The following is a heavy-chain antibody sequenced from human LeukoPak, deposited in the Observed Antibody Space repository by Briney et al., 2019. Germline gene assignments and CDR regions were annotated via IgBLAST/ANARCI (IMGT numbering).Heavy chain of an antibody. CDR1: GGSFSGYY. Sequence: SETLSLTCAVYGGSFSGYYWSWIRQPPGKGLEWIGEINHSGSTNYNPSLKSRVTISVDTSKNQFSLKLSSVTAADTAVYYCARETLHYYDSSGYSEFDYWGQGTLVTVSS. J-gene: IGHJ4*02. D-gene: IGHD3-22*01. CDR3: ARETLHYYDSSGYSEFDY. V-gene: IGHV4-34*01. CDR2: INHSGST.